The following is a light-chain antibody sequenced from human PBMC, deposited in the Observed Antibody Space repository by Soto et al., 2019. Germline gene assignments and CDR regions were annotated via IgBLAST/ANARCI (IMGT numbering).Light chain of an antibody. V-gene: IGLV4-60*02. CDR3: ETWDSNTRV. Sequence: QLVLTQSSSASASLGSSVKLTCTLSSGHSSYIIAWHQQQPGKAPRYLMKLEGSGSYNKGSGVPDRFSGSSSGADRYLTISNLQFEDAADYYCETWDSNTRVFGTGTKLTVL. J-gene: IGLJ1*01. CDR2: LEGSGSY. CDR1: SGHSSYI.